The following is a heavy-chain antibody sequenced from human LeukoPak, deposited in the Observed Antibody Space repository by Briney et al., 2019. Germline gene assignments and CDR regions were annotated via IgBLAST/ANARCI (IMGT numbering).Heavy chain of an antibody. D-gene: IGHD2-15*01. CDR3: ARDDVVVVAAMFGNAFDI. J-gene: IGHJ3*02. CDR1: GYTFTSYG. Sequence: GASVKVSCKASGYTFTSYGISWVRQAPGQGLEWMGWISAYNGNTNYAQKLQGRVTMTTDTSTSTAYMELRSLRSDDTAVYYCARDDVVVVAAMFGNAFDIWGQGTMVTVSS. V-gene: IGHV1-18*01. CDR2: ISAYNGNT.